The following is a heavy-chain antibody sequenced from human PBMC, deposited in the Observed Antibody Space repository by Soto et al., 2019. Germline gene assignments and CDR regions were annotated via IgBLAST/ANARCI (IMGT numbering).Heavy chain of an antibody. CDR3: AKDLNTVLTPGN. Sequence: PGGSLRLSCAASGFSFRTYGMHWVRQAPGKGLEWVAVISHDGINKYYADSLKGRFTISRDISNDTLYLQMDSLRTEDTAIYYCAKDLNTVLTPGNWGQGTLVTVSS. V-gene: IGHV3-30*18. CDR2: ISHDGINK. D-gene: IGHD2-8*01. CDR1: GFSFRTYG. J-gene: IGHJ4*02.